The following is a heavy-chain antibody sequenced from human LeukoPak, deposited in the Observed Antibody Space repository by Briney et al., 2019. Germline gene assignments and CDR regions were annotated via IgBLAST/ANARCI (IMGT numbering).Heavy chain of an antibody. Sequence: GSLRLSCAASGFTFDDYGMSWVRPAPGKGLEWVSGINWNGGSTGYADSVKGRFTISRDSAKNSLYLQMNSLRAEDTALYYCARDIQLWFCAFDIWGQGTMVTVSS. V-gene: IGHV3-20*04. J-gene: IGHJ3*02. CDR1: GFTFDDYG. CDR3: ARDIQLWFCAFDI. CDR2: INWNGGST. D-gene: IGHD5-18*01.